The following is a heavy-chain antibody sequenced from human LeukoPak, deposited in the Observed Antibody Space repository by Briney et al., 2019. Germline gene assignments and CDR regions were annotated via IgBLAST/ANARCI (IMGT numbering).Heavy chain of an antibody. D-gene: IGHD2-2*01. Sequence: GGSLRLSCAASGFTVSSNYMSWVRQAPGKGLEWVSVIYSGGSTYYADSVKGRFTISRDNSKNTLYLQMNSLRAEDTAVYYCARAVAFHCSSTSCYYYYYMDVWGKGTTVTISS. CDR1: GFTVSSNY. V-gene: IGHV3-53*01. J-gene: IGHJ6*03. CDR3: ARAVAFHCSSTSCYYYYYMDV. CDR2: IYSGGST.